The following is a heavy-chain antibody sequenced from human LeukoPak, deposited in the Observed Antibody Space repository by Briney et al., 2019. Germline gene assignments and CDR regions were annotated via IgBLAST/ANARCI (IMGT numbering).Heavy chain of an antibody. CDR1: GNTLTEFS. Sequence: ASVKVSCKVSGNTLTEFSMHWVRQAPGKGLEWMGGFDPEDGETIYAQKFQGRVTMTEDTSTDTAYMELSSLRSEDTAVYYCATDLWALFDYWGQGTLVTVSS. CDR3: ATDLWALFDY. D-gene: IGHD7-27*01. J-gene: IGHJ4*02. CDR2: FDPEDGET. V-gene: IGHV1-24*01.